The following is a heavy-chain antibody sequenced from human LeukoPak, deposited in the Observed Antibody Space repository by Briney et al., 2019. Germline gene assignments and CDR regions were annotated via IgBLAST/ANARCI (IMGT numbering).Heavy chain of an antibody. J-gene: IGHJ4*02. Sequence: SETLSLTCAVYGESFSGYYWSWIRQPPGKGLEWIGEINHSGSTNHNPSLKSRVTISVDTSKNQFSLKLSSVTAADTAVYYCARGRGYNSFDYWGQGTLVTVSS. D-gene: IGHD2/OR15-2a*01. CDR3: ARGRGYNSFDY. V-gene: IGHV4-34*01. CDR1: GESFSGYY. CDR2: INHSGST.